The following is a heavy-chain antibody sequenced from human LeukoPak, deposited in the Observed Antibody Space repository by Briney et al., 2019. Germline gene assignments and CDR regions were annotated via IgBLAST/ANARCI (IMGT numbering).Heavy chain of an antibody. Sequence: PGGSLRLSCAASGFTFSSYAMSWVRQAPGKGLEWVSVITGSGGTTYYAGSVKGRFTISRDNSKNTLYLQMNSLRAEDTAIYYCVKDPIGRSSDWYDAYWGQGTLVTVSS. J-gene: IGHJ4*02. CDR1: GFTFSSYA. V-gene: IGHV3-23*01. CDR2: ITGSGGTT. D-gene: IGHD6-19*01. CDR3: VKDPIGRSSDWYDAY.